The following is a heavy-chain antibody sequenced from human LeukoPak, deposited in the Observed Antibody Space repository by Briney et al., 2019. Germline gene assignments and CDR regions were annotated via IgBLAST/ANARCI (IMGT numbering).Heavy chain of an antibody. D-gene: IGHD2-15*01. CDR3: ARGDCSGGSCWNYFDD. J-gene: IGHJ4*02. CDR1: GYTFTTYA. V-gene: IGHV1-3*01. Sequence: GASVKVSCKTSGYTFTTYAMYWVRQAPGQRLEWMGWINAGDGNTKYSQKFQGRVTITRDTSASTAYMELSSLRSEDTAVYYCARGDCSGGSCWNYFDDWGQGTPVAVSS. CDR2: INAGDGNT.